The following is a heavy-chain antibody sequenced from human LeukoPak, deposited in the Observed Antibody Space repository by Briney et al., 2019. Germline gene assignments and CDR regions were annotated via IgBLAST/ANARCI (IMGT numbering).Heavy chain of an antibody. J-gene: IGHJ4*02. CDR1: GYTFTGYS. Sequence: ASVKVSCTASGYTFTGYSMHWVRQAPGQGLEWLGQINPNSGGTKYAQNFRGRVTMTRDTSVSTAYMELSRLRSDDTAVYYCARMFGPDAGFDYWGQGTLVPVSS. CDR2: INPNSGGT. CDR3: ARMFGPDAGFDY. V-gene: IGHV1-2*06. D-gene: IGHD3-16*01.